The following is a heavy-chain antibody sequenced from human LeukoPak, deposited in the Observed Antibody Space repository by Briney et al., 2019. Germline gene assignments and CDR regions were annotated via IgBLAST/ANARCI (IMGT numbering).Heavy chain of an antibody. Sequence: SETLSLTCTVSGGSISSSSYYWGWIRQPPGKGLEWIGSIYYSGSTYYNPSLKSRVTISVDTSKNQFSLKLSSVTAADTAVYYCASGPPFQVWKHGLGDYFDYWGQGTLVTVSS. CDR2: IYYSGST. V-gene: IGHV4-39*01. D-gene: IGHD3-10*01. CDR1: GGSISSSSYY. CDR3: ASGPPFQVWKHGLGDYFDY. J-gene: IGHJ4*02.